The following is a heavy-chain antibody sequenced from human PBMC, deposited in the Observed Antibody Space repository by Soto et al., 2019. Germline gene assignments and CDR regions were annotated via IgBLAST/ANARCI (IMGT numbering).Heavy chain of an antibody. CDR3: ARDERWLQWYDAFDI. V-gene: IGHV1-18*01. J-gene: IGHJ3*02. CDR2: ISAYNGNT. D-gene: IGHD2-8*01. Sequence: ASVKVSCKASGYTFTSYGISWVRQAPGQGLEWMGWISAYNGNTNYAQKLQGRVTMTTDTSTSTAYMELRSLRSDDTAVYYCARDERWLQWYDAFDIWGQGTMVTVSS. CDR1: GYTFTSYG.